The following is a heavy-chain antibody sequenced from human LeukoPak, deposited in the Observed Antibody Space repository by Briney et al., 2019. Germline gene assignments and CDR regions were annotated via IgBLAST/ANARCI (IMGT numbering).Heavy chain of an antibody. Sequence: AGGSLRLSCAASGFTFSNYAISWVRQAPGKGLEWVSTISGSGGSTYYADSVKGRFTISRDNPKNTLYLQVNSLRADDTAIYYCARLDPRYYDSSGRRGPIDFWGQGTLVTVSS. J-gene: IGHJ4*02. CDR3: ARLDPRYYDSSGRRGPIDF. CDR2: ISGSGGST. D-gene: IGHD3-22*01. CDR1: GFTFSNYA. V-gene: IGHV3-23*01.